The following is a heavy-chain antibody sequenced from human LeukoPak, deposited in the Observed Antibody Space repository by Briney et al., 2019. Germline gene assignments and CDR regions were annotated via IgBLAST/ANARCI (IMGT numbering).Heavy chain of an antibody. CDR2: ISYDGNNK. D-gene: IGHD2-8*01. CDR1: GFTFSSYA. J-gene: IGHJ5*02. CDR3: ARGPRNCTNGVCLNWFDP. V-gene: IGHV3-30-3*01. Sequence: GGSLRLSCAASGFTFSSYAMHWVRQAPGKGLEWVAVISYDGNNKYSADSVKGRFTISRDNSKNTLYLQMNSLRAEDTAVYYCARGPRNCTNGVCLNWFDPWGQGTLVTVSS.